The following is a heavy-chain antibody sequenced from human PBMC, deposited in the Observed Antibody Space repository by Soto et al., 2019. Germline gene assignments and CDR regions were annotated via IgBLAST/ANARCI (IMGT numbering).Heavy chain of an antibody. Sequence: QVQLVQSGPQVKKPGSSVKVSCTASGGTFGRYTISWVRQAPGQGLEWMGGILPGLGNTNVAQRFQDRLTFTADESTSTAYLELSSLRPEDTAVYYCARASVVLTGTNAPFAYWGQGILVTVSS. CDR1: GGTFGRYT. D-gene: IGHD3-9*01. CDR2: ILPGLGNT. CDR3: ARASVVLTGTNAPFAY. J-gene: IGHJ4*02. V-gene: IGHV1-69*16.